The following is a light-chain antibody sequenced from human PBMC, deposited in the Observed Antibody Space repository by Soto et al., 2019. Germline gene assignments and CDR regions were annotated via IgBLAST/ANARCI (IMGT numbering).Light chain of an antibody. V-gene: IGLV1-40*01. J-gene: IGLJ3*02. CDR3: QSYDSSLSGVV. CDR1: NSNIGAGYD. Sequence: QLVLTQPPSVSGAPGQRVTISCTGSNSNIGAGYDVHWYQQFPGTAPKLLIYLNNNRPSGVPDRFSGSKSGISASLAITGLQAGDEADYYCQSYDSSLSGVVFGGGTKLTVL. CDR2: LNN.